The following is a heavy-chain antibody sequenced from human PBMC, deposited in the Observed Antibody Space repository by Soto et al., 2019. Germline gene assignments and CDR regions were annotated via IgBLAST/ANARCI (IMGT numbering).Heavy chain of an antibody. V-gene: IGHV4-59*01. CDR2: IYYSGST. CDR1: GGSISSYY. D-gene: IGHD4-17*01. CDR3: ARDRGDDYGDYVDAFDI. J-gene: IGHJ3*02. Sequence: SETLSLTCTVSGGSISSYYWSWIRQPPGKGLEWIGYIYYSGSTNYNPSLKSRVTISVDTSKNQFSLKLSSVTAADTAVYYCARDRGDDYGDYVDAFDIWGQGTMVT.